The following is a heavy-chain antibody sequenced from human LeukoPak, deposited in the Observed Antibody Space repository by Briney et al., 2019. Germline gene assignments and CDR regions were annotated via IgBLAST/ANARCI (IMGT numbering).Heavy chain of an antibody. D-gene: IGHD3-3*01. CDR3: ARDRPREKWVDFWIPKAYYMDV. CDR1: GGSFSGYY. J-gene: IGHJ6*03. CDR2: INHSGST. Sequence: SETLSLTCAVYGGSFSGYYWSWIRQPPGKGLEWIGEINHSGSTNYNPSLKSRVTISVDTSKNQFSLKLSSVTAADTAVYYCARDRPREKWVDFWIPKAYYMDVWGKGTTVTVSS. V-gene: IGHV4-34*01.